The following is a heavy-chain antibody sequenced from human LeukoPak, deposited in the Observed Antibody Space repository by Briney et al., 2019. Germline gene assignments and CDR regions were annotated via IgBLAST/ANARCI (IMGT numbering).Heavy chain of an antibody. CDR2: INPSGGST. Sequence: GASVKVSYKASGYTFTSYYMHWVRQAPGQGLEWMGIINPSGGSTSYAQKFQGRVTMTRDTSTSTVYMELSSLRSEDTAEYYCARDPGTAMGYFDYWGQGTLVTVSS. CDR1: GYTFTSYY. D-gene: IGHD5-18*01. J-gene: IGHJ4*02. CDR3: ARDPGTAMGYFDY. V-gene: IGHV1-46*01.